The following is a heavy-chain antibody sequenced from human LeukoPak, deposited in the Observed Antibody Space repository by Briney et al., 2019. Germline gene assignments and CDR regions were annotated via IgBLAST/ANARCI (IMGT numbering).Heavy chain of an antibody. Sequence: PGGSLRLSCAASGFTFSSYGMHWVRQAPGKGLEWVAVIWYGGSNKYYADSVKGRFTISRDNSKNTLYLQMNSLRAEDTAVYYCASYYYDSSGYSGLGYWGQGTLVTVSS. CDR2: IWYGGSNK. V-gene: IGHV3-33*08. J-gene: IGHJ4*02. CDR3: ASYYYDSSGYSGLGY. CDR1: GFTFSSYG. D-gene: IGHD3-22*01.